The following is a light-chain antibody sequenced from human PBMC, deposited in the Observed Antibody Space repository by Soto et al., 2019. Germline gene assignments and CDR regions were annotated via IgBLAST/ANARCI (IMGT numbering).Light chain of an antibody. Sequence: DIPMTQSPSTLSASVGDRVTITCRASQSISSWLAWYQQKAGKAPKLLIDKASNLDSGVPSRFSGSGSETEFRLTIISLQPDDFATYYCQQYHTYPWTFGQGTKVEIK. CDR3: QQYHTYPWT. V-gene: IGKV1-5*03. CDR2: KAS. J-gene: IGKJ1*01. CDR1: QSISSW.